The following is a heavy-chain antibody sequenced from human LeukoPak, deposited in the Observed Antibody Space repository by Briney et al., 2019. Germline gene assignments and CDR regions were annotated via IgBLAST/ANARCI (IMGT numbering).Heavy chain of an antibody. J-gene: IGHJ4*02. CDR3: ARDRNYYDSSGEFDY. CDR1: GXTFSSYA. Sequence: PGRSLRLSWAASGXTFSSYAMHWVRQAPGKGLEWVAVISYDGSNKYYADSVKGRFTISRDNSKNTLYLQMNSLRAEDTAVYYCARDRNYYDSSGEFDYWGQGTLVTVSS. D-gene: IGHD3-22*01. V-gene: IGHV3-30-3*01. CDR2: ISYDGSNK.